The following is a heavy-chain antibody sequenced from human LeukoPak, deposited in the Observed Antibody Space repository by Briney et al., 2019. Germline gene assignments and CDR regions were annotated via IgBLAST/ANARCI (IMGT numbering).Heavy chain of an antibody. CDR1: GFTFSSYE. Sequence: GGSLRLSCAASGFTFSSYEMNWVRQAPGKGPEWVSYISSSGSTIYYADSVKGRFTISRDNAKNSLYLQMNSLTAEDTAVYYCAREGYYYDSSGYFGWFDPWGQGTLVTVSS. CDR2: ISSSGSTI. D-gene: IGHD3-22*01. V-gene: IGHV3-48*03. J-gene: IGHJ5*02. CDR3: AREGYYYDSSGYFGWFDP.